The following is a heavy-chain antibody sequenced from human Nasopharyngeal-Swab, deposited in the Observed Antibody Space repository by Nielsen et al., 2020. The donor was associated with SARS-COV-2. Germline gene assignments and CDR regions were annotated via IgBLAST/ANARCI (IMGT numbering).Heavy chain of an antibody. CDR2: ISYEGSLR. CDR1: GLTFDDYA. V-gene: IGHV3-30*18. CDR3: AKSLAYFQLSGTYNLHF. J-gene: IGHJ4*02. Sequence: GESLKIPCIASGLTFDDYALHWVRQAPGKGLEWVAFISYEGSLRNYIDSVKGRFTVSRDSSKNTVYLQMNSLRPDDTAVYFCAKSLAYFQLSGTYNLHFWGQGTLVTVSS. D-gene: IGHD2-21*01.